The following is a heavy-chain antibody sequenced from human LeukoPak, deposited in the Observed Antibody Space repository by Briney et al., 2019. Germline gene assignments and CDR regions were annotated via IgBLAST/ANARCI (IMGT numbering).Heavy chain of an antibody. J-gene: IGHJ5*02. CDR1: GFTFSNAW. V-gene: IGHV3-15*01. CDR3: TSPTFYGDYLDDWFDP. CDR2: IKSKTDGGTT. D-gene: IGHD4-17*01. Sequence: KTGGSLRLSCAASGFTFSNAWMSWVRQAPGKGPEWVGRIKSKTDGGTTDYAAPVKGRFTISRDDSKNTLYLQMNSLKTEDTAVYYCTSPTFYGDYLDDWFDPWGQGTLVTVSS.